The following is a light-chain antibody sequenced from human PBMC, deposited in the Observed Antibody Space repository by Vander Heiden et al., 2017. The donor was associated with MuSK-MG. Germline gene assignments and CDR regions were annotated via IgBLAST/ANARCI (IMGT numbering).Light chain of an antibody. V-gene: IGKV3-11*01. J-gene: IGKJ2*04. Sequence: IVLSQSPAPPSLSPGERATLSCRASQGISNWLAWYQQKPGQAPRLLIYDASTMATGIPSRFSGSGSGTDFTLTISSLQPEDFAVYYCQVHTSWPSSFGQGTKLDIK. CDR1: QGISNW. CDR2: DAS. CDR3: QVHTSWPSS.